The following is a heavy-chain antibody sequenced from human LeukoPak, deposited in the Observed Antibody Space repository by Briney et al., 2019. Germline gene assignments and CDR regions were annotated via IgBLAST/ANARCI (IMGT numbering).Heavy chain of an antibody. Sequence: ASVKVSCKASGYTFTSYGISWVRQAPGQGLECMGWISAYNGNTNYAQKLQGRVTMTTDTSTSTAYMELRSLRSDDTAVYYCARDLGDIVVIPAAFTLPWGQGTLVTVSS. V-gene: IGHV1-18*01. CDR1: GYTFTSYG. D-gene: IGHD2-2*01. CDR3: ARDLGDIVVIPAAFTLP. CDR2: ISAYNGNT. J-gene: IGHJ5*02.